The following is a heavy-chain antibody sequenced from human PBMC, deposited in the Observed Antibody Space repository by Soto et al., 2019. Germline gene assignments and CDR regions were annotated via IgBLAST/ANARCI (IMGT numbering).Heavy chain of an antibody. CDR1: GYTFTSYG. CDR3: AREESSGWYFDY. CDR2: ISAYNGNT. Sequence: ASVKVSCKASGYTFTSYGISWVRQAPGQGLEWMGWISAYNGNTNYAQKLQGRVTMTTDTPTSTAYMELRSLRSDDTAVYYCAREESSGWYFDYWGQGTLVTVSS. J-gene: IGHJ4*02. D-gene: IGHD6-19*01. V-gene: IGHV1-18*01.